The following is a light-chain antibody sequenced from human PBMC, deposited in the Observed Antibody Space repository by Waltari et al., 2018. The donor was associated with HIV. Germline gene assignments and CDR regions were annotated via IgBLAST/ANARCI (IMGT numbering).Light chain of an antibody. Sequence: QSALTQPASVSGSPGQSITISCTGTSSDVGGYNYVSWYQHHPGNAPKLMILDVSVRPSGFSNRFAGYKSDNPAYLTISGLQTDDEADYYCSSRATINTHVVFGGGTKVTVL. CDR1: SSDVGGYNY. CDR2: DVS. CDR3: SSRATINTHVV. V-gene: IGLV2-14*03. J-gene: IGLJ2*01.